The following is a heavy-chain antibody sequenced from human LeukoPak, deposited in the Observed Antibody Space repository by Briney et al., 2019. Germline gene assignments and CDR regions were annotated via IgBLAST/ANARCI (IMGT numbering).Heavy chain of an antibody. D-gene: IGHD2-2*01. V-gene: IGHV4-4*07. Sequence: SETLSLTCTVSGGSISSYYWSWIRQPAAKGMEWNGRIYTSGSTYSNPSLKSRVTMSVDTSRNQFSLKLSSVTAADTAVYYCAREAIGYCSSTTCHYYFDYWGQGTLGTVSS. CDR3: AREAIGYCSSTTCHYYFDY. CDR1: GGSISSYY. CDR2: IYTSGST. J-gene: IGHJ4*02.